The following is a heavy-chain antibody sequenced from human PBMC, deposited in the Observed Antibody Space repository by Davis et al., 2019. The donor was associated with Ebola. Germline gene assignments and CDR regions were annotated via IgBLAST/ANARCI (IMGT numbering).Heavy chain of an antibody. V-gene: IGHV4-34*01. Sequence: ESLKISCAASGFTFNKYEMNWIRQPPGKGLEWIGEINHSGSTNYNPSLKSRVTISVDTSKNQVSLKLSSVTAADTAVYYCARGPKIGYCSSTSCYPAVLYYGMDVWGQGTTVTVSS. D-gene: IGHD2-2*01. CDR1: GFTFNKYE. CDR2: INHSGST. CDR3: ARGPKIGYCSSTSCYPAVLYYGMDV. J-gene: IGHJ6*02.